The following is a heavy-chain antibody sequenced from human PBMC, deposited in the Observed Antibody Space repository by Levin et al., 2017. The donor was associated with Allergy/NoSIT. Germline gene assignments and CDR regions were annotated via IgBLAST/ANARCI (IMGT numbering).Heavy chain of an antibody. CDR2: IGTASSDV. V-gene: IGHV3-23*05. J-gene: IGHJ5*01. D-gene: IGHD2-21*01. CDR3: AKYSLANIPTRVFDS. CDR1: GFTFRTYG. Sequence: GGSLRLSCATSGFTFRTYGMAWVRQTPGKGLEWISAIGTASSDVRYVGSVEGRFTISRDNAENTLFLQMNSLRAEDTAIYYCAKYSLANIPTRVFDSWGQGTLVTVSS.